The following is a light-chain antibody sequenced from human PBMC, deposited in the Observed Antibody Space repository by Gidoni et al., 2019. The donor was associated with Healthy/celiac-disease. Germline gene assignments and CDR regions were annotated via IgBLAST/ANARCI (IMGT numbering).Light chain of an antibody. CDR1: QSVSSN. V-gene: IGKV3-15*01. CDR2: GAS. J-gene: IGKJ3*01. Sequence: EIVMTQSPATLSVSPGERATLSCRASQSVSSNLAWYQQKPGQAPRLLIYGASTRATGIPARFSGSGSGTEFTLTISSLQAEDFAVYYGQQYNNWPLTFXPXTKVDIK. CDR3: QQYNNWPLT.